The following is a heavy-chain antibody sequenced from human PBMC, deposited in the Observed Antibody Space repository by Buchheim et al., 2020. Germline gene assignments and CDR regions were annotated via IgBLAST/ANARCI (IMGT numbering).Heavy chain of an antibody. CDR3: ARDSGYSSSWYYYYYGMDV. J-gene: IGHJ6*02. D-gene: IGHD6-13*01. CDR1: GYTFTGYY. V-gene: IGHV1-2*04. Sequence: QVQLVQSGAEVKKPGASVKVSCKASGYTFTGYYMHWVRQAPGQGLEWMGWINPNSGGTNYAQKFQGWVTMTRDPSISTAYMELSRLRSDDTAVYYCARDSGYSSSWYYYYYGMDVWGQGTT. CDR2: INPNSGGT.